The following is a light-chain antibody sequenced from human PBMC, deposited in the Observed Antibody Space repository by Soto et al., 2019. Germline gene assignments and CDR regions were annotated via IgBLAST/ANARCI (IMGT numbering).Light chain of an antibody. V-gene: IGKV1-5*03. CDR3: QQYNSYSYT. Sequence: DIQMTQSPSTLSASVGDRVTITCRASQSISSWLAWYQQKPGKASKLLIYKASSLESGVPSRFSGSGSGTEFTLTISSLQLDDFATYYCQQYNSYSYTFGQGTKLEIK. CDR2: KAS. J-gene: IGKJ2*01. CDR1: QSISSW.